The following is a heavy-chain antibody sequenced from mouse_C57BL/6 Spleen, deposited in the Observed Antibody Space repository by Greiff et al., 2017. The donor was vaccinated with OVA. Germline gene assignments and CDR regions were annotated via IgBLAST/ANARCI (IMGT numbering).Heavy chain of an antibody. CDR1: GFSLTSYG. Sequence: VKLMESGPGLVQPSQSLSITCTVSGFSLTSYGVHWVRQSPGQGLEWLGVIWSGGSTDYNAAFISRLSISKENSKSQVFFKMNSLQADDTAIYYCARKGDYEYFDVWGTGTTVTVSS. J-gene: IGHJ1*03. D-gene: IGHD2-4*01. CDR2: IWSGGST. V-gene: IGHV2-2*01. CDR3: ARKGDYEYFDV.